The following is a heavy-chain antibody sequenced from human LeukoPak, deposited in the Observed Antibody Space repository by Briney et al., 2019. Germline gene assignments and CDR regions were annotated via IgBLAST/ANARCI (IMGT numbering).Heavy chain of an antibody. D-gene: IGHD2-8*01. V-gene: IGHV4-61*02. CDR2: LSTRGNT. Sequence: SETLSLTCSVSGASVSSGNYFWPWIRQPTGKGLEWIGRLSTRGNTNYNPSLESRFTISGYTSKNQFSLQLRSVTAADTAVYYCTRALCINGVCEWFDPWGQGTLVTVSS. CDR3: TRALCINGVCEWFDP. CDR1: GASVSSGNYF. J-gene: IGHJ5*02.